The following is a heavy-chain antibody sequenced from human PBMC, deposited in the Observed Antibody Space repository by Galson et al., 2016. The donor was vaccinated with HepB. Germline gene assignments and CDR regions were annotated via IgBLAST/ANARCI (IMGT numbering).Heavy chain of an antibody. J-gene: IGHJ6*02. CDR2: ISSDGSTT. CDR1: GFTFSSYW. V-gene: IGHV3-74*01. D-gene: IGHD3-9*01. CDR3: ARDWSEIDYDVLTANYYYYHYGMDV. Sequence: SLRLSCAASGFTFSSYWMHWVRQAPGRGLVWVSRISSDGSTTDYADSAKGRFTISRDNVKNTVYLQMNSLRAEDTAVYYCARDWSEIDYDVLTANYYYYHYGMDVWGQGTTVTVSS.